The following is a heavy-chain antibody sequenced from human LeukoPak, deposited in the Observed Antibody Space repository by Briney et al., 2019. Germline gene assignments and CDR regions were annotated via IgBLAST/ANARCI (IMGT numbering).Heavy chain of an antibody. Sequence: PWGALRLSCAASGFTFSSYAMGWVRQAPGKGLEWVSAITASGGETYYADSVKGRFTISRDNSKNTLYLQMNSLRAEDTAVYYCAKGDSSSGYYYYYGMDVWGQGTTVTVSS. V-gene: IGHV3-23*01. J-gene: IGHJ6*02. CDR3: AKGDSSSGYYYYYGMDV. CDR2: ITASGGET. CDR1: GFTFSSYA. D-gene: IGHD6-13*01.